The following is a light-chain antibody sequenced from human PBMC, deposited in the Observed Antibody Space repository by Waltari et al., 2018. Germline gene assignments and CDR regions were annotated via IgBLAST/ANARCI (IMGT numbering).Light chain of an antibody. V-gene: IGLV2-14*03. CDR3: SSYTSSSTLAV. J-gene: IGLJ2*01. CDR2: DVS. Sequence: QSALTQPASVSGSPGQSITISCTGTSSDVGGYNYFSWYQQHPGKAPNLMIYDVSNRPSVVSNRFSGSKSGNTASLTISGLQAEDEADYYCSSYTSSSTLAVFGGGTKLTVL. CDR1: SSDVGGYNY.